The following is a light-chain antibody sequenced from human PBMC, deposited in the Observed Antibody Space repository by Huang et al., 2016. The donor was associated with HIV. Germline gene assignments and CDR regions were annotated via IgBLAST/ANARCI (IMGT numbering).Light chain of an antibody. CDR1: QSISTW. J-gene: IGKJ1*01. Sequence: DIQMTQSPSTLSASVGDRVTITCRASQSISTWLAWYQQKPGKAPKLLIYKASNLEDGVPSRFSGSGAGTEFTLTISSLQPGDFATYYCQQYSAYSWTFGQGTKVDIK. CDR3: QQYSAYSWT. CDR2: KAS. V-gene: IGKV1-5*03.